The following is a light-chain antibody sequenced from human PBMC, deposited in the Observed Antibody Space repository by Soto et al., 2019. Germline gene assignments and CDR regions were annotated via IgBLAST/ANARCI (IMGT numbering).Light chain of an antibody. V-gene: IGLV1-47*01. CDR1: SSNIGSNY. J-gene: IGLJ3*02. Sequence: QAVVTQPPSASGTPGQRVTISCSGSSSNIGSNYVYWYQQLPGTAPKLLIYRNNQRPSEVPDRFSGSKSGTSASLAISGLRSEDEANYYCAAWDDSLSGVVFGGGTKLTV. CDR3: AAWDDSLSGVV. CDR2: RNN.